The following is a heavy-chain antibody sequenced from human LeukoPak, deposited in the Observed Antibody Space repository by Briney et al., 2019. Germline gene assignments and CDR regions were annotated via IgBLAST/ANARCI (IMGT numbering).Heavy chain of an antibody. D-gene: IGHD3-9*01. CDR2: ISGFGNTT. CDR1: KFTFNSYA. Sequence: GGSLRLSCAASKFTFNSYAMSWVRQAPGKGLEWVSVISGFGNTTFYADSVKGRFTISRDNSKSTLYLQMNNLRVEDTAMYYCAKDQEHNFDVPRGFFDYWGQGTLVTVSS. CDR3: AKDQEHNFDVPRGFFDY. V-gene: IGHV3-23*01. J-gene: IGHJ4*02.